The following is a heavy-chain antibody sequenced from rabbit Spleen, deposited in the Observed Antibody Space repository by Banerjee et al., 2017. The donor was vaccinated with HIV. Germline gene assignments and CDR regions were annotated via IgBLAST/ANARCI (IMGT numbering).Heavy chain of an antibody. CDR2: IDPIFHIT. Sequence: QLVESGGGLVQPGGSLKLSCKASGFDFSSYEVSWVRQAPGKGLEWIGYIDPIFHITTYASWVNGRFTISSHNAQNTLYLQLNSLTAADTATYFCVREVAAKFSLWGPGTLVTVS. V-gene: IGHV1S7*01. J-gene: IGHJ4*01. CDR1: GFDFSSYE. CDR3: VREVAAKFSL. D-gene: IGHD4-1*01.